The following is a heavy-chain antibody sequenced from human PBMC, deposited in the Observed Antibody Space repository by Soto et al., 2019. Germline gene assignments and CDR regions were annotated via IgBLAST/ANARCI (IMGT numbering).Heavy chain of an antibody. V-gene: IGHV3-33*01. CDR2: IWYDGSNK. D-gene: IGHD6-6*01. CDR1: GFTFSSYG. Sequence: GGSLRLSCAASGFTFSSYGMHWVRQAPGKGLEWVAVIWYDGSNKYYADSVKGRFTISRDNSKNTLYLQMNSLRAEDTAVYYCARDQAARLRNYYYGMDVWGQGTTVTVSS. J-gene: IGHJ6*02. CDR3: ARDQAARLRNYYYGMDV.